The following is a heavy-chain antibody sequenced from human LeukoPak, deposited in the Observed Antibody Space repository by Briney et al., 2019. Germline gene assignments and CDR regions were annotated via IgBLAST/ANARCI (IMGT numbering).Heavy chain of an antibody. CDR3: ARTTAHWYFDL. D-gene: IGHD2-21*02. Sequence: SETLSLTCTVSGGSIGSYYWSWIRIRQPAGKGLEWIGRIHGSGNTNYNPSLKGRVTMSVDTSKNQFSLSLTSVTAADTAVYYCARTTAHWYFDLWGRGTLVSVSS. CDR2: IHGSGNT. CDR1: GGSIGSYY. J-gene: IGHJ2*01. V-gene: IGHV4-4*07.